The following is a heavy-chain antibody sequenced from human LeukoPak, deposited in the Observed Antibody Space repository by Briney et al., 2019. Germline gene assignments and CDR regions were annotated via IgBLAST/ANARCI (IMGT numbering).Heavy chain of an antibody. CDR1: GFTFSSYA. V-gene: IGHV3-23*01. CDR2: ISGSGGST. CDR3: AKREPTRDYYYYYMDV. D-gene: IGHD1-14*01. Sequence: GGSRRLSCAASGFTFSSYAMSWVRQAPGKGLEWVSAISGSGGSTYYADSVKGRFTISRDNSKNTLYLQMNSLRAEDTAVYYCAKREPTRDYYYYYMDVWGKGTTVTVSS. J-gene: IGHJ6*03.